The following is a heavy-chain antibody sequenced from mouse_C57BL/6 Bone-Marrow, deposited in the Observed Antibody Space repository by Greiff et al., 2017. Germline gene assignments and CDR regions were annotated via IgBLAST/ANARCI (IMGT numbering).Heavy chain of an antibody. V-gene: IGHV14-2*01. J-gene: IGHJ4*01. CDR3: AVLWPLCYAMDY. CDR1: GFNITDYY. Sequence: VQLQQSGAELVKPGASVKLSCTASGFNITDYYMHWVKQRPEQSLEWIGSIDPEDGGTKYNQNFKGKATITEDTSSNTAYLQLSRRTSEDTAVYYCAVLWPLCYAMDYWGQGTSVTVSS. CDR2: IDPEDGGT. D-gene: IGHD1-1*02.